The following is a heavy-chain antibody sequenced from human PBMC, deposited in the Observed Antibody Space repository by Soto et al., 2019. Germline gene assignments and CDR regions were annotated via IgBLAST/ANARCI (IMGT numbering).Heavy chain of an antibody. CDR2: ISGSGGST. Sequence: EVQLLESGGGLVQPGGSLRLSCAASGFTFSSYAMSWVRQAPGKGLEWVSAISGSGGSTYYADSVKGRFTISRDNSKNTLYLQMNSLRAEDTAVYYCAKSTTRITITPLALDYWGQGTLVTVSS. CDR3: AKSTTRITITPLALDY. D-gene: IGHD2-15*01. J-gene: IGHJ4*02. V-gene: IGHV3-23*01. CDR1: GFTFSSYA.